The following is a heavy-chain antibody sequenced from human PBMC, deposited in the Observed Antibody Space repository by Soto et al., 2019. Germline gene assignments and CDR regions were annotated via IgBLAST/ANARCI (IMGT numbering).Heavy chain of an antibody. Sequence: PGGSLRLSCAASGFTFSSYEMNWVRQAPGKGLEWVSYISSSGSTIYYADSVKGRFTISRDNAKNSLYPQMNSLRAEDTAVYYCARDARFYYGMDVWGQGTTVTVSS. CDR3: ARDARFYYGMDV. V-gene: IGHV3-48*03. CDR2: ISSSGSTI. CDR1: GFTFSSYE. J-gene: IGHJ6*02.